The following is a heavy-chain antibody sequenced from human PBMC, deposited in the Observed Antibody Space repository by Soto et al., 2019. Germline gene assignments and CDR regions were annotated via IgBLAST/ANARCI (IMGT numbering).Heavy chain of an antibody. J-gene: IGHJ5*02. V-gene: IGHV1-18*01. D-gene: IGHD6-6*01. CDR1: GYTFTSYG. CDR2: ISAYNGNT. Sequence: GASVKVSCKASGYTFTSYGIIWGRQAPGQGLEWMGWISAYNGNTNYAQKLQGRVTMTTDTSTSTAYMELRSLRSDDTAVYYCARDRSWYSSSSWFDPWGQGTLVTDSS. CDR3: ARDRSWYSSSSWFDP.